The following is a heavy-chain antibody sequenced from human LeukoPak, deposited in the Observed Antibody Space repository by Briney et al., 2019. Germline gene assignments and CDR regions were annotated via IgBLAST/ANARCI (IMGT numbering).Heavy chain of an antibody. CDR3: ARGRNSFDY. D-gene: IGHD3-10*01. J-gene: IGHJ4*02. CDR1: GFTFSDYY. Sequence: GGSLRLSCAVSGFTFSDYYMDWVRQAPGKGLEWVGRSRNKPNSYTTEYAASVKGRFTVSRDESKNSLYLQMNSLKTEDTAVYYCARGRNSFDYWGQGTLVTVSS. V-gene: IGHV3-72*01. CDR2: SRNKPNSYTT.